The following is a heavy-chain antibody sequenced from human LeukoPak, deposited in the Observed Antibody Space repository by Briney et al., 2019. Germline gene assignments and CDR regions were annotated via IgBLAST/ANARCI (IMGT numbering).Heavy chain of an antibody. CDR2: IYYSGST. CDR3: ARHVGVTRGRFDY. J-gene: IGHJ4*02. Sequence: SETLSLTCTVSGGSISSSSYYWGWIRQPPGKGLEWIGSIYYSGSTYYNPSLKSRVTISVDTSKNQFSLKLSSVTAADTAVYYCARHVGVTRGRFDYWGQGTLVTVSS. CDR1: GGSISSSSYY. V-gene: IGHV4-39*01. D-gene: IGHD1-26*01.